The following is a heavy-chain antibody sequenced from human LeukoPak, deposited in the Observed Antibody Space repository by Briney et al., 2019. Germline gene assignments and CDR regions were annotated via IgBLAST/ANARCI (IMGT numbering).Heavy chain of an antibody. V-gene: IGHV3-23*01. J-gene: IGHJ4*02. CDR1: EFSVGSNY. CDR3: AKSSPPPLRY. CDR2: FSGSGGST. Sequence: PGGSLRLSCAASEFSVGSNYMTWVRQAPGEGLEWVSAFSGSGGSTYYADSVKGRFTISRDNSKNTLYLQMNSLRAEDTAVYYCAKSSPPPLRYWGQGTLVTVSS.